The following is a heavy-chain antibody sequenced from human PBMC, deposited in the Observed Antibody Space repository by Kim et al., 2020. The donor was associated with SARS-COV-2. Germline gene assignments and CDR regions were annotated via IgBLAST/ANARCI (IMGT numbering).Heavy chain of an antibody. CDR2: ISGGGGTA. CDR1: AFSFSSYA. V-gene: IGHV3-23*01. J-gene: IGHJ4*01. Sequence: GGSLRLSCAASAFSFSSYAISWVRQAPGKGLQWVSLISGGGGTANYADSVKGRLTISSVTSKKMLYLQMSTSRVEDMAVYYCLAAPTVIPLFHYCVHGTL. CDR3: LAAPTVIPLFHY. D-gene: IGHD3-22*01.